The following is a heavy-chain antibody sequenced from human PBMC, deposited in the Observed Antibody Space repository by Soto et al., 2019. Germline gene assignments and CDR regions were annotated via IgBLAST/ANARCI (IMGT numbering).Heavy chain of an antibody. CDR1: GFTFSDYY. J-gene: IGHJ6*03. D-gene: IGHD3-3*01. CDR2: ISSSGSTI. CDR3: ARDSGPYYDIWRGYYRYYYYYYMDV. Sequence: QVQLVESGGGLVKPGGTLRLSCAASGFTFSDYYMSWIRQAPGKGLEWVSYISSSGSTIYYADSVKGRFTISRDNAKNSLYQQRNSLRAEDTAVYYCARDSGPYYDIWRGYYRYYYYYYMDVWGKGTTVTVSS. V-gene: IGHV3-11*01.